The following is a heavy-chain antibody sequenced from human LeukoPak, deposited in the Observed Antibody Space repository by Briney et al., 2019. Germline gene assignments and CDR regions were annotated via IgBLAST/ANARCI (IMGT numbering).Heavy chain of an antibody. V-gene: IGHV3-7*01. CDR2: IKQDGSEK. CDR1: GFTFSSYW. CDR3: ARDLDGGSTRKTGAFDI. J-gene: IGHJ3*02. Sequence: GGSLRLSCAASGFTFSSYWMTWVRQAPGKGLEWVASIKQDGSEKFYVHSMKGRFTISRDYAKNSLYLQMNSLRAEDTAVYYCARDLDGGSTRKTGAFDIWGQGTMVTVSS. D-gene: IGHD2-2*01.